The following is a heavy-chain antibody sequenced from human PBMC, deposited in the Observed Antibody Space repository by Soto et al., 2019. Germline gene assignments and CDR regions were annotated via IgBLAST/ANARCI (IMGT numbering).Heavy chain of an antibody. V-gene: IGHV1-69*01. Sequence: QVQLVQSGAEVKKPGSSVKVSCKASGGTFSSHAITWVRQAPEEGLEWMGGIIPMLGTANYAQRFQGRVTISADESTSTAYMELISLRSEDTAVYYCATSRSYSSSWYGRYFDYWGQGTLVTVSS. CDR1: GGTFSSHA. CDR2: IIPMLGTA. CDR3: ATSRSYSSSWYGRYFDY. J-gene: IGHJ4*02. D-gene: IGHD6-13*01.